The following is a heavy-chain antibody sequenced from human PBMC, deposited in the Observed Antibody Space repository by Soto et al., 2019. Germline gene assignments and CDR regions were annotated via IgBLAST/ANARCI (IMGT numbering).Heavy chain of an antibody. CDR2: INPSGGST. Sequence: GASVKVSCKASGYTFTSYYMHWVRQAPGQGLEWMGIINPSGGSTSYAQKFQGRVTMTRDTSTSTVYMELSSLRSEDTAVYYCARDTLWGSGSPPNGPYFDYWGQGTLVTVSS. V-gene: IGHV1-46*01. D-gene: IGHD3-10*01. CDR3: ARDTLWGSGSPPNGPYFDY. J-gene: IGHJ4*02. CDR1: GYTFTSYY.